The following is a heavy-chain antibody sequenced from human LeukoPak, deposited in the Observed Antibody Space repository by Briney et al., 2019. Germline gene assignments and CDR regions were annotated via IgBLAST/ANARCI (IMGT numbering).Heavy chain of an antibody. CDR1: GFTFSSYG. CDR2: ISYDGSNK. CDR3: ARDNDFWSGYFDY. J-gene: IGHJ4*02. V-gene: IGHV3-30*03. Sequence: PGGSLRLSCAASGFTFSSYGMYWVRQAPGKGLEWVAVISYDGSNKYYADSVKGRFTISGDNSKNTLYLQMNSLRAEDTAVYYCARDNDFWSGYFDYWGQGTLVTVSS. D-gene: IGHD3-3*01.